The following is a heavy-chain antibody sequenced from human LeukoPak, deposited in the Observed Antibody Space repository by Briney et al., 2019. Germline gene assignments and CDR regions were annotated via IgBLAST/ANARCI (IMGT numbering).Heavy chain of an antibody. CDR2: IYYSGST. CDR3: TRFPDGFTFYGDY. J-gene: IGHJ4*02. Sequence: PSQTLSHTCTVSGGSISSGDYYWSWIRQPPGKGLEWIGYIYYSGSTYYNPSLKSRVTISVDTSKNQFSLKLSSVTAADTAVYYCTRFPDGFTFYGDYWGQGTLVTVSS. D-gene: IGHD3-16*01. CDR1: GGSISSGDYY. V-gene: IGHV4-30-4*08.